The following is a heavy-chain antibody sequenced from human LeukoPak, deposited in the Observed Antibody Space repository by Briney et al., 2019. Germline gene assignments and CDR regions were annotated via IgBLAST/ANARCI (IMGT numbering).Heavy chain of an antibody. CDR3: ARYRGTYGYYFDY. CDR1: GGSISSYY. CDR2: IYNSGNT. D-gene: IGHD5-24*01. V-gene: IGHV4-59*01. J-gene: IGHJ4*02. Sequence: SETLSLTCSVSGGSISSYYWSWIRQSPENGLEWIGYIYNSGNTNYNLFLKSRVTISADTSKNQFSLKLTSVTAADTAVYYCARYRGTYGYYFDYWGQGRLVIVSS.